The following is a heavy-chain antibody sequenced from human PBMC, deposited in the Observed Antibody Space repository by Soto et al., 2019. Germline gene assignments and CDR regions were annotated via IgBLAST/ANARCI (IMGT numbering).Heavy chain of an antibody. CDR1: GYTFSGNY. V-gene: IGHV1-2*02. D-gene: IGHD6-13*01. CDR2: INPRNGAT. CDR3: ARGSYSSSWYVPYFDY. J-gene: IGHJ4*02. Sequence: GASVKVSCKASGYTFSGNYMHWVRQAPGQGLEWMGWINPRNGATKYAQNFQGRVTLTWDTSITTAYMDLSRLRSDDTAVYYCARGSYSSSWYVPYFDYWGQGTLFTVSS.